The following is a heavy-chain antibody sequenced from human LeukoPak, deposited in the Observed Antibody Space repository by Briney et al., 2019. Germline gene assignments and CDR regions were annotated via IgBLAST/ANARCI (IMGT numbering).Heavy chain of an antibody. D-gene: IGHD6-6*01. V-gene: IGHV3-23*01. J-gene: IGHJ4*02. Sequence: SGGSLRLSCAASGFTFSSYAMSWVRQAPGKGLEWVSAISGSGGSTYYADSRKGRFTISRDNSKNTLYLQMNSLRAEDTAVYYCARDRDEYSSYRRSYFDYWGQGTLVTVSS. CDR2: ISGSGGST. CDR1: GFTFSSYA. CDR3: ARDRDEYSSYRRSYFDY.